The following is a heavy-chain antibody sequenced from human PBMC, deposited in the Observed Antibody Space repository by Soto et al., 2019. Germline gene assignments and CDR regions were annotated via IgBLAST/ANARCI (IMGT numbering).Heavy chain of an antibody. Sequence: ASVKLACKGSGYTFKAYAMHWVRQAPGHRLEWMGWINSGNGKTKYSQKCQDRVTITSDTSAKTAYMELRSPGSEDTAVYYCAREWEEITVFGGRNPCFGMAPWGRGTGVTSSS. J-gene: IGHJ3*01. CDR2: INSGNGKT. V-gene: IGHV1-3*01. CDR1: GYTFKAYA. CDR3: AREWEEITVFGGRNPCFGMAP. D-gene: IGHD3-3*01.